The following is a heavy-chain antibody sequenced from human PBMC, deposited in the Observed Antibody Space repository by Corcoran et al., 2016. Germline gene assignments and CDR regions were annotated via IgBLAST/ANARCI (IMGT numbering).Heavy chain of an antibody. Sequence: QVQLVQSGAEVKKPGASVKVSCKASGYTFTSYDINWVRQATGQGLEWMGWMNPNSGNTGYAQKFQGRVTMTRNTSISTAHMELSSLRSEDTAVYYCARARMVRRKTVSYYYGMDVWGQGTTVTVSS. CDR1: GYTFTSYD. V-gene: IGHV1-8*01. CDR3: ARARMVRRKTVSYYYGMDV. CDR2: MNPNSGNT. D-gene: IGHD3-10*01. J-gene: IGHJ6*02.